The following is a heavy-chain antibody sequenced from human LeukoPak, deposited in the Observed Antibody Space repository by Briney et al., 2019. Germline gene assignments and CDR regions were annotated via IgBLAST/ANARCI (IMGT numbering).Heavy chain of an antibody. V-gene: IGHV4-34*01. CDR1: GGSFSGYY. CDR2: INHSGST. CDR3: VRTGYGDYGYFDY. J-gene: IGHJ4*02. Sequence: NPSETLSLTCAVYGGSFSGYYWSWIRQPPGKGLEWIGEINHSGSTNYNPSLKSRVTISVDTSKNQFSLKLSSVTAADTAVYYCVRTGYGDYGYFDYWGQGTLVTVSS. D-gene: IGHD4-17*01.